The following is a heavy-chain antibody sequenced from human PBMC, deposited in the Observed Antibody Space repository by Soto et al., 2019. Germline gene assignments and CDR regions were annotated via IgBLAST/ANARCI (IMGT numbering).Heavy chain of an antibody. CDR1: ELTFRSYG. CDR2: IWFDGSKK. V-gene: IGHV3-33*01. D-gene: IGHD2-2*01. Sequence: GGSLILSCAASELTFRSYGIHWVRQAPGKGLEWVALIWFDGSKKYYVDSVKGRFAVSRDNSKNTLHLQMNSLRVEDTAVYYCARDRLVPYGYGMDVWGQGTTVTVSS. CDR3: ARDRLVPYGYGMDV. J-gene: IGHJ6*02.